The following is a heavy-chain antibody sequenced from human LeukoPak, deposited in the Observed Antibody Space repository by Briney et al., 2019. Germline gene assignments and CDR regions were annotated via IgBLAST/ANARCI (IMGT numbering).Heavy chain of an antibody. J-gene: IGHJ4*02. Sequence: ASVKVSCKASGGTFSSYAISWVRQAPGQGLEWMGRIIPILGIANYAQKFQGRVTIAADKSTSTAYMELSSPRSEDTAVYYCARGDTAMVIDYGGQGTLVTVSS. CDR1: GGTFSSYA. V-gene: IGHV1-69*04. CDR2: IIPILGIA. CDR3: ARGDTAMVIDY. D-gene: IGHD5-18*01.